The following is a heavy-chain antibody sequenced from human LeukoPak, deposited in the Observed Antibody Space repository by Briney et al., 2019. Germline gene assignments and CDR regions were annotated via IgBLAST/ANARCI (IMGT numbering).Heavy chain of an antibody. CDR3: AKDLVRGADC. Sequence: PGGSLRLSCEASGFTFSNSAMSWVRQAPGKGLEWVSATTGSGGSTFYADSVRGRFIISRDNSKNTLYLQMNSLRAEDTAMYYCAKDLVRGADCWSQGTLVTVSS. CDR1: GFTFSNSA. V-gene: IGHV3-23*01. D-gene: IGHD3-10*01. J-gene: IGHJ4*02. CDR2: TTGSGGST.